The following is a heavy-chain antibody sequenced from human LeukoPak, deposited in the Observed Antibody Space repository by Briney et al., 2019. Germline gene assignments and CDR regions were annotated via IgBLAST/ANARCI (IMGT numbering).Heavy chain of an antibody. CDR1: GFTFSDYS. CDR3: ARDMTTATTCYLQH. D-gene: IGHD4-17*01. J-gene: IGHJ1*01. CDR2: ISSRSTYR. V-gene: IGHV3-21*06. Sequence: PGGSLRLSCAASGFTFSDYSMNWVRQAPGKRLEWVSSISSRSTYRYYADSVKGRFTISRDNAKNSLCLQMNSLRAEDTAVYYCARDMTTATTCYLQHWGQGTLVTVPS.